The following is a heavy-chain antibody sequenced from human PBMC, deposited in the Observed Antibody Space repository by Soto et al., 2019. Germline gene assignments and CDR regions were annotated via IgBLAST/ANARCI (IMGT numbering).Heavy chain of an antibody. CDR3: AGSGYYHNSGMDV. Sequence: SETLSLTCAVYGGSFSGYYWSWIRQPPGKGLEWIGEINHSGSTNYNPSLKSRVTISVDTSKNQFSLKLSSVTAADTAVYYCAGSGYYHNSGMDVWGQGTTVNVS. J-gene: IGHJ6*02. V-gene: IGHV4-34*01. CDR2: INHSGST. D-gene: IGHD3-22*01. CDR1: GGSFSGYY.